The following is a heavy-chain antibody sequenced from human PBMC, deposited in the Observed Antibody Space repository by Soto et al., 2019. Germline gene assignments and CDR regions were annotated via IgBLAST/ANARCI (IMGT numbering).Heavy chain of an antibody. V-gene: IGHV3-23*01. CDR2: ISGSGGST. CDR1: GFTFSSYA. Sequence: EVQLLESGGGLVQPGGSLRLSCAASGFTFSSYAMSWVRQAPGKGLEWVSAISGSGGSTYYADSVKGRFTISRDNSKNTLYLQMNSLRAEDTAVYYCAPREVYCTNGVCPLFDPWGQGTLVTVSS. CDR3: APREVYCTNGVCPLFDP. J-gene: IGHJ5*02. D-gene: IGHD2-8*01.